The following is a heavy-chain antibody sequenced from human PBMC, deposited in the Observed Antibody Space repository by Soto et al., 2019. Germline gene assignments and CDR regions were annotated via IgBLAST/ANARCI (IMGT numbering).Heavy chain of an antibody. CDR3: AIGTIGYCSGGSCYSPDY. D-gene: IGHD2-15*01. CDR1: GGTFSSYA. CDR2: IIPIFGTA. J-gene: IGHJ4*02. Sequence: QVQLVQSGAEVKKPGSSVKVSCKASGGTFSSYAISWVRQAPGQGLEWMGGIIPIFGTANYAQKFQGRVTMTADKSTSTAYMELSSLRSEDTAVYYCAIGTIGYCSGGSCYSPDYWGQGTLVTVSS. V-gene: IGHV1-69*06.